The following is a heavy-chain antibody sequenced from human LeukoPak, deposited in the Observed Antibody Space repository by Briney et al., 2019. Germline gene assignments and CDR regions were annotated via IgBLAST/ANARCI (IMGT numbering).Heavy chain of an antibody. CDR3: ARDSNPQGSSVMGGYNL. J-gene: IGHJ5*02. CDR1: GYTFTSYS. D-gene: IGHD5-12*01. Sequence: ASVKVSCKASGYTFTSYSISWVRQAPGQGLEWMGGIIPIFGTANYAQKFQGRVTITADESTSTAYMELSSLRSEDTAVYYCARDSNPQGSSVMGGYNLWGQGTLVTVSS. V-gene: IGHV1-69*13. CDR2: IIPIFGTA.